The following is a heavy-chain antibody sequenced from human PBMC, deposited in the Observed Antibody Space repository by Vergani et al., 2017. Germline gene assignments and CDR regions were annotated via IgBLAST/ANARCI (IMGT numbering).Heavy chain of an antibody. V-gene: IGHV3-73*02. CDR2: IRSKANSYAT. CDR1: GFTFSGSA. D-gene: IGHD2-15*01. J-gene: IGHJ6*04. Sequence: EVQLVESGGGLVQPGGSLKLSCAASGFTFSGSAMHWVRQASGKGLEWVGRIRSKANSYATAYAASVKGRFTISRDDSKNTAYLQMNSLKTEDTAVYYCNIVVAVAATQYVWGKGTTVTVSS. CDR3: NIVVAVAATQYV.